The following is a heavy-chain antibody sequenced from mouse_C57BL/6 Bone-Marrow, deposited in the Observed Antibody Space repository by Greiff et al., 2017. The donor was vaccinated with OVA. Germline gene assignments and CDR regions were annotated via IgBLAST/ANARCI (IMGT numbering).Heavy chain of an antibody. V-gene: IGHV1-81*01. D-gene: IGHD1-1*01. CDR3: ARSDGLYYFDY. CDR1: GYTFTSYG. Sequence: LVESGAELARPGASVKLSCKASGYTFTSYGISWVKQRTGQGLEWIGEIYPRSGNTYYNEKFKGKATLTADKSSSTAYMELRSLTSEDSAVYFCARSDGLYYFDYWGQGTTLTVSS. CDR2: IYPRSGNT. J-gene: IGHJ2*01.